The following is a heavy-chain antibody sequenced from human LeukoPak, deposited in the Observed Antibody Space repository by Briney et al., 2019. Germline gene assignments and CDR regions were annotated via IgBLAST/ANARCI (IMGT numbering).Heavy chain of an antibody. CDR2: MHYSGTT. J-gene: IGHJ5*02. V-gene: IGHV4-59*01. CDR1: GGSISSYY. CDR3: AATDIAAAGTWLDP. D-gene: IGHD6-13*01. Sequence: SETLTLTCTVSGGSISSYYWSWIRQPPGKGLEWLGYMHYSGTTNYNPALKSRVTISVDTSKNQFSLKLSSVTAADTAVYYCAATDIAAAGTWLDPWGQGTLVTVSS.